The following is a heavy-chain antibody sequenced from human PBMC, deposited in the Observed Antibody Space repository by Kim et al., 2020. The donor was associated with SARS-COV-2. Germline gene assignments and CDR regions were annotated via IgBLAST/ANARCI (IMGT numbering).Heavy chain of an antibody. D-gene: IGHD6-19*01. V-gene: IGHV3-9*01. Sequence: GGSLRLSCAASGFTFDDYAMHWVRQAPGKGLEWVSGISWNSGSIGYADSVKGRFTISRDNAKNSLYLQMNSLRAEDTALYYCAKGVIAVAGPCVYWGQGTLVTVSS. CDR2: ISWNSGSI. CDR3: AKGVIAVAGPCVY. CDR1: GFTFDDYA. J-gene: IGHJ4*02.